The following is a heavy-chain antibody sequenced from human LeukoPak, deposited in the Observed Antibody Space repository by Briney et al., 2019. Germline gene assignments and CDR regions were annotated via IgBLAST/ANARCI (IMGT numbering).Heavy chain of an antibody. V-gene: IGHV3-33*06. D-gene: IGHD3-9*01. CDR2: IWYDGSNK. CDR3: AKNPTQYYDILTGPDWYFDL. CDR1: GFTFSSYG. Sequence: PGGSLRLSCAASGFTFSSYGMHWVRQAPGKGLEWVAVIWYDGSNKYYADSVKGRFTISRDNSKNTLYLQMNSLRAEDTAVYYCAKNPTQYYDILTGPDWYFDLWGRGTLVTVSS. J-gene: IGHJ2*01.